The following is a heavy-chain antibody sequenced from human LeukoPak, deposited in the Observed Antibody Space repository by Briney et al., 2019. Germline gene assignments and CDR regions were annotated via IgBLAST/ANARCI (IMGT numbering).Heavy chain of an antibody. Sequence: SETLSLTCAVSAASTRGTFYWAWFRQPPGKGLEWIGTVFHLQTVRTFSNPSLESRISMSLDTSLNEFSLNLTSVTAADTALYFCGRVLNVPKLLDSCGRGTLVTVSS. J-gene: IGHJ4*02. CDR3: GRVLNVPKLLDS. V-gene: IGHV4-38-2*01. D-gene: IGHD3-10*02. CDR1: AASTRGTFY. CDR2: VFHLQTVRT.